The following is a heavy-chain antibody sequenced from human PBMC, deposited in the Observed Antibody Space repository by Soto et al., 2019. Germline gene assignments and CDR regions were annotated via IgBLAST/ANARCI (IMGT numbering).Heavy chain of an antibody. Sequence: ASVKVSCKASGYTFTSYAMHWVRRAPGQRLEWMGWINAGNGNTKYSQKLQGRVTITRDTSASTAYMELSSLRSEDTAVYYCARIFVGVTPIDYGARETLVPVPS. CDR3: ARIFVGVTPIDY. V-gene: IGHV1-3*01. J-gene: IGHJ4*02. D-gene: IGHD2-21*02. CDR1: GYTFTSYA. CDR2: INAGNGNT.